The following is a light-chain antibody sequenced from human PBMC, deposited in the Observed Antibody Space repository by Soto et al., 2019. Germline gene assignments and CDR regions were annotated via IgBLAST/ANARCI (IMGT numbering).Light chain of an antibody. J-gene: IGKJ3*01. CDR1: QSISSSY. CDR3: QQYGSSRFT. CDR2: GAS. Sequence: EIGLTQSPGTLSLSPGERATLSCRASQSISSSYLAWYQQKPGQAPRVLVYGASSRATGIPDRFSGSGSGTDFTLTISRLEPEDFAVYYCQQYGSSRFTFGPGTKVDIK. V-gene: IGKV3-20*01.